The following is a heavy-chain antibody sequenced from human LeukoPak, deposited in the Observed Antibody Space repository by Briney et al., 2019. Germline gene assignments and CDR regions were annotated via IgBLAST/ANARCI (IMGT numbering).Heavy chain of an antibody. CDR3: ARDERWIQFNY. Sequence: GGSLRLSCVASGFTFSNYCMSWVRQAPGKGLEWVSGIVGSGVTTYYADSVKGRFTISRDNSKNTLYLHMNGLRVEDTAIYYCARDERWIQFNYWGQGTLVTVSS. J-gene: IGHJ4*02. D-gene: IGHD5-18*01. CDR1: GFTFSNYC. CDR2: IVGSGVTT. V-gene: IGHV3-23*01.